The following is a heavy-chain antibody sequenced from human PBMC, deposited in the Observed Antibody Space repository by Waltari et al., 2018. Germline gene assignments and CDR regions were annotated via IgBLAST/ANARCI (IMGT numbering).Heavy chain of an antibody. Sequence: GQLVQSGAEVKKPGASVKVFCKASGYTFTDYYMYWVRQAPGQGLEWMGWINPNSGGTNYAQKFQGRVTMTRDTSISTAFMELSRLRSDDTAVYYCARGDFTMVQGGPGAFDIWGQGTVVTVSS. CDR2: INPNSGGT. CDR3: ARGDFTMVQGGPGAFDI. J-gene: IGHJ3*02. CDR1: GYTFTDYY. V-gene: IGHV1-2*02. D-gene: IGHD3-10*01.